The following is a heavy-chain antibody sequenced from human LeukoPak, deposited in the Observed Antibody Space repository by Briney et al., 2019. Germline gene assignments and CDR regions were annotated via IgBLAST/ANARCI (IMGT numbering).Heavy chain of an antibody. CDR1: GGSISSSNW. J-gene: IGHJ4*02. V-gene: IGHV4-4*02. CDR3: ASSDGQPPRFDSSYDVFDY. D-gene: IGHD5-12*01. Sequence: SETLSLTCAVSGGSISSSNWWSWVRQPPGKGLEWIGEVYHSGSTNYNPSLKSRVTISVDKSKNQFSLNLTSVTAADTALYYCASSDGQPPRFDSSYDVFDYWGQGTLVTVSS. CDR2: VYHSGST.